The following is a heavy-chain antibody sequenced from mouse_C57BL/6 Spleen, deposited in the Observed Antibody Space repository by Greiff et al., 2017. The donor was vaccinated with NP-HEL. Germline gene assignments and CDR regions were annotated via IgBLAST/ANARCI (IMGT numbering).Heavy chain of an antibody. V-gene: IGHV2-2*01. J-gene: IGHJ4*01. CDR1: GFSLTSYG. CDR2: IWSGRST. CDR3: ARNNAMDY. Sequence: VKLMESGPGLVQPSQSLSITCTVSGFSLTSYGVHWVRQSPGKGLEWLGVIWSGRSTDYNAAFISRLSISKDNSKSQVFFKMNSLQADDTAIYYCARNNAMDYWGQGTSVTVSS.